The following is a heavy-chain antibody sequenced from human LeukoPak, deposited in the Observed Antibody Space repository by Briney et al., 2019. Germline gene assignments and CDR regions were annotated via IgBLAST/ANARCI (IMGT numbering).Heavy chain of an antibody. CDR3: AKYPPVYYDILTGYKDY. V-gene: IGHV3-23*01. Sequence: PGGSLRLSCAASGFTFSSYAMSWVRQAPGKGLEWVSGISGSGGSTDYADSVKGRFTISRDNSKNTLYLQMNSLRAEDTAVYYCAKYPPVYYDILTGYKDYWGQGTLVTVSS. CDR2: ISGSGGST. D-gene: IGHD3-9*01. J-gene: IGHJ4*02. CDR1: GFTFSSYA.